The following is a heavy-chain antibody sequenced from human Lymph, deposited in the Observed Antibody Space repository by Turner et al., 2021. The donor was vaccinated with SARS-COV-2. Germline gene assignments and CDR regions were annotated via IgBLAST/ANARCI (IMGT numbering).Heavy chain of an antibody. Sequence: VHLVGSGGRAVQPRRFLPLHCAASGGSYSSYAMHWVRQALGQGVEWVAVRSYEVSKKYYADSVKGGVNISRDNSKNTLYLQMSRLRAEDTAVYYCGRDSGYEHYYFDYWVQGTLVTFSS. J-gene: IGHJ4*02. V-gene: IGHV3-30-3*01. CDR3: GRDSGYEHYYFDY. D-gene: IGHD5-12*01. CDR1: GGSYSSYA. CDR2: RSYEVSKK.